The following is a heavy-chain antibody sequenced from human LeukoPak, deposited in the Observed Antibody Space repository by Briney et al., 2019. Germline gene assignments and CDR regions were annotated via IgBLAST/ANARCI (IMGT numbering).Heavy chain of an antibody. V-gene: IGHV3-7*01. J-gene: IGHJ4*02. D-gene: IGHD3-16*01. CDR3: ASLNYGQVWGSPHYYFDY. CDR1: GFTFSSHW. Sequence: QPGGSLRLSCAASGFTFSSHWMAWVRQAPGKGLEWVANIKQDGSDKYYLDSMKGRLTISRDNAKNSLYLQVNSLRVEDTAVYYCASLNYGQVWGSPHYYFDYWGQGILVTVSS. CDR2: IKQDGSDK.